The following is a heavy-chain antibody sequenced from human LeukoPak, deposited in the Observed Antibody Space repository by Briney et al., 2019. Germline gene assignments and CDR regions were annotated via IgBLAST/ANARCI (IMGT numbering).Heavy chain of an antibody. J-gene: IGHJ6*02. D-gene: IGHD3-10*01. V-gene: IGHV5-51*01. CDR1: GYRFTSYW. CDR2: IYPGDSDT. CDR3: ARLGGITMVRGVIHDGMDV. Sequence: GESLKISCKGSGYRFTSYWIGWVRQMPGKGLEWMGIIYPGDSDTRYSPSFQGQVTISADKSISTAYLQWSSLKASDTAMYYCARLGGITMVRGVIHDGMDVWGQGTTVTVSS.